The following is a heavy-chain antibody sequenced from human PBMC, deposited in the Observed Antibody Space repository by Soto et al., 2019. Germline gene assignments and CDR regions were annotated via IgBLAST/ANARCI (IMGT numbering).Heavy chain of an antibody. CDR2: IDPSDSQT. CDR1: GYIFAGYW. Sequence: GESLKISCDGSGYIFAGYWITWVRQKPGKGLEWMGRIDPSDSQTYYSPSFRGHVTISVTKSITTVFLQWSSLRASDTAMYYCARQIYDSDTGPNFQYYFDSWGQGTPVTVSS. V-gene: IGHV5-10-1*01. CDR3: ARQIYDSDTGPNFQYYFDS. D-gene: IGHD3-22*01. J-gene: IGHJ4*02.